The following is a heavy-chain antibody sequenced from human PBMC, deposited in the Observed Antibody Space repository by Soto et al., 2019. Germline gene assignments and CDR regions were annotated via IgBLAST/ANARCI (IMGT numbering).Heavy chain of an antibody. J-gene: IGHJ6*02. CDR2: INPNSGGT. V-gene: IGHV1-2*04. CDR1: GYTFTSXY. D-gene: IGHD6-6*01. Sequence: GASVKVSCKASGYTFTSXYFHWVRQAPGQGLEWMGWINPNSGGTNYAQKFQGWVTMTRDTSISTAYMELSRLRSDDTAVYYCARGAFEYSSSSDLYYYYYYGMDVWGQGTTVTVSS. CDR3: ARGAFEYSSSSDLYYYYYYGMDV.